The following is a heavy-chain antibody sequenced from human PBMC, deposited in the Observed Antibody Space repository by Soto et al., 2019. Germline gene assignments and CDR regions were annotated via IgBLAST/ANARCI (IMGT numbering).Heavy chain of an antibody. CDR2: IYYSGST. J-gene: IGHJ6*02. Sequence: SETLSLTCTVSGGSISSYYWSWIRQPPGKGLEWIGYIYYSGSTNYNPSLKSRVTISVDTSKNQFSLKLSSVTAADTAVYYCARSLAARGVRKPPPLGYYYYGMDVWGQGTTVTVS. CDR3: ARSLAARGVRKPPPLGYYYYGMDV. V-gene: IGHV4-59*08. CDR1: GGSISSYY. D-gene: IGHD3-10*01.